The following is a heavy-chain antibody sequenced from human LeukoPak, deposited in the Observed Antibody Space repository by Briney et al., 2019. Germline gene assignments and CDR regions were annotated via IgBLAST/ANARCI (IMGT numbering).Heavy chain of an antibody. D-gene: IGHD2-2*01. V-gene: IGHV1-8*01. CDR3: ARVGGYCSSTSCYDDAFDI. CDR2: MNPNSGNT. Sequence: ASVKVSCKASGYTFTSYDINWVRQATGQGLEWMGWMNPNSGNTGYAQKFQGRVTMTRDTSISTAYMELSRLRSDDTAVYYCARVGGYCSSTSCYDDAFDIWGQGTMVTVSS. CDR1: GYTFTSYD. J-gene: IGHJ3*02.